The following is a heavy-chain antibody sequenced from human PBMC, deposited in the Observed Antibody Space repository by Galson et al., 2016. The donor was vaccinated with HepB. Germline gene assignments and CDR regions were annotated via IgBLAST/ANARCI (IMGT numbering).Heavy chain of an antibody. V-gene: IGHV4-61*01. CDR1: GGSVRSGSFY. CDR2: SFYSGTT. J-gene: IGHJ4*02. CDR3: ARAQNRELAVDY. Sequence: ETLSLTCTVSGGSVRSGSFYWSWIRQSPGKGLEWIANSFYSGTTNYNPSLKSRVTISVDTSKDQFSLKLSSVTAADTAVYYCARAQNRELAVDYWGQGALVTVSS. D-gene: IGHD1-1*01.